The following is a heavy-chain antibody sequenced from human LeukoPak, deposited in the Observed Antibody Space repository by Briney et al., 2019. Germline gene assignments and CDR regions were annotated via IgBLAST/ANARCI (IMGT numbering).Heavy chain of an antibody. CDR2: IDTYSGKT. CDR3: ARDRGIAEADSFDP. V-gene: IGHV1-18*01. J-gene: IGHJ5*02. Sequence: ASVKVSCKASGYTYTTDGISWVRQAPGQGLEWMGWIDTYSGKTNYAQKFQGRVTMTSDTSTSTAYMELRSLTSDDTAVYYCARDRGIAEADSFDPWGQGTLVTVSS. CDR1: GYTYTTDG. D-gene: IGHD6-13*01.